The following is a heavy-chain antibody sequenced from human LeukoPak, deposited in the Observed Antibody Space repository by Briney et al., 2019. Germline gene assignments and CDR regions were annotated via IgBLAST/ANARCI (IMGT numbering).Heavy chain of an antibody. J-gene: IGHJ4*02. Sequence: ASVKVSCKASGYTFTGYYMHWVRQAPGQGLEWMGWIKPNSGDTYYSQKFQDRVTMTRDTSISTAYLELSRLRSDDTAVYYCARINYEGDSWGQGTLVTVSS. CDR3: ARINYEGDS. CDR2: IKPNSGDT. D-gene: IGHD3-16*01. CDR1: GYTFTGYY. V-gene: IGHV1-2*02.